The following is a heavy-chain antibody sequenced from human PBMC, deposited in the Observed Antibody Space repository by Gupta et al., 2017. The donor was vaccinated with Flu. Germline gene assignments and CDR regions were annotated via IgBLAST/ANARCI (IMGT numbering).Heavy chain of an antibody. CDR2: ISGSGGST. J-gene: IGHJ2*01. CDR3: AKTKRGGSWYFDL. V-gene: IGHV3-23*01. CDR1: GFPFSRYA. Sequence: EVQLLESGGGLVQPGGSLRLSCAASGFPFSRYAMSWVRQAPGKGLEWVSAISGSGGSTYYADSVKGRFTISRDNSKNTLYLQMNSLRAEDTAVYYCAKTKRGGSWYFDLWGRGTLVTVSS. D-gene: IGHD3-16*01.